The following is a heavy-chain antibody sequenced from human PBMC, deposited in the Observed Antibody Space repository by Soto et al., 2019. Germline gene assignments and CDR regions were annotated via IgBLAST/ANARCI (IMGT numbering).Heavy chain of an antibody. J-gene: IGHJ5*01. CDR3: TRGGSCSGGTCSGWFDS. CDR2: VYQTGAT. Sequence: SETLSLTCAVSGGSISSSNWWTWVRQPPGKGLEWIGEVYQTGATNYNPSLKSRVIVWLDKSKNQFFLNLNSVSAADTAIYYCTRGGSCSGGTCSGWFDSWGQGTLVTSP. D-gene: IGHD2-15*01. V-gene: IGHV4-4*02. CDR1: GGSISSSNW.